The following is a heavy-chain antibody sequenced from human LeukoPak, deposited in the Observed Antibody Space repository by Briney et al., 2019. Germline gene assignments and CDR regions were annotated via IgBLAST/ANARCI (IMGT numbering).Heavy chain of an antibody. CDR2: ITGIGTRT. Sequence: GGSLRLSCAASGFTFTSYGMSWVRQAPGKGPEWVSAITGIGTRTFYADSVKGRFTISRDNSKNTLYLQMNSLRAADTAVYYCAKDSAVFYLEDNYWYFDLWGRGTLVTVSS. CDR1: GFTFTSYG. D-gene: IGHD2/OR15-2a*01. CDR3: AKDSAVFYLEDNYWYFDL. V-gene: IGHV3-23*01. J-gene: IGHJ2*01.